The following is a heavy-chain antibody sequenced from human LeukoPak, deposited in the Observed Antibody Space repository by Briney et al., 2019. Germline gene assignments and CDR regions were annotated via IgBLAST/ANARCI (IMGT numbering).Heavy chain of an antibody. CDR2: IYYSGST. J-gene: IGHJ5*02. Sequence: SETLSLTCTVSGGSISSSSYYWGWIRQPPGKGLEWIGSIYYSGSTYYNPSLKSRVTISVDTSKNQFSLKLSSVTAADTAVYYCARDDCSSTICYGQGWFDPWGQGTLVTVSS. CDR1: GGSISSSSYY. CDR3: ARDDCSSTICYGQGWFDP. D-gene: IGHD2-2*01. V-gene: IGHV4-39*07.